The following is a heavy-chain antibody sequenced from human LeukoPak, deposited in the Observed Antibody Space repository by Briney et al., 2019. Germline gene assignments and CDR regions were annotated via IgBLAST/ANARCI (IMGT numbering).Heavy chain of an antibody. V-gene: IGHV3-48*03. D-gene: IGHD3-3*01. Sequence: PGGSLRLSCAASGFSLDNFEMNWVRQAPGKGLERIAYVDNDGWATSYYADSVKGRFTITRDDAKNSLYLQMDSLTVEDTAVYYCARDLFGWSLDPWGQGTLVSVSS. CDR3: ARDLFGWSLDP. J-gene: IGHJ5*02. CDR2: VDNDGWAT. CDR1: GFSLDNFE.